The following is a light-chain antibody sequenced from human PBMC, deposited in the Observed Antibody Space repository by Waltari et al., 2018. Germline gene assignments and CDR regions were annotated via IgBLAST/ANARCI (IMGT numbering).Light chain of an antibody. CDR2: GGY. CDR1: QSISNS. J-gene: IGKJ1*01. V-gene: IGKV1-39*01. CDR3: QQTYNTPLGT. Sequence: DIQMTQSPSSLSAFVGDRVTITCRASQSISNSVNWYQQKPGKAPKVLIYGGYNLQSGVPVRFSGSGSGTDFTFTISSLQPEDFAIYYCQQTYNTPLGTFGQGTKVEIK.